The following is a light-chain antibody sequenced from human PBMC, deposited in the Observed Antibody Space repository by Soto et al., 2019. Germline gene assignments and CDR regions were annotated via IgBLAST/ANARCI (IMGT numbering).Light chain of an antibody. V-gene: IGKV3-15*01. CDR1: QSVSTN. CDR3: QQYNNWPPVT. J-gene: IGKJ2*01. Sequence: EIVMTQSPATLSVSPGERATLSCRASQSVSTNLAWYQQKPGQAPRLVIHGASTRATGIPARFSGSGSGTEFTLTISSLQSEDCAVYYCQQYNNWPPVTFGQGTMLEIK. CDR2: GAS.